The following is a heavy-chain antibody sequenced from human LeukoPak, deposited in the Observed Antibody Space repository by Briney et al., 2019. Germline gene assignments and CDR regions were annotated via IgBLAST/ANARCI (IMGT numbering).Heavy chain of an antibody. Sequence: SETLSLTCTVSGGSISSRSYYWGWVRQPPGKGLDWIGSIYYSGGTYYNPSLKSRVTISVDTSKNQFSLKLSSVTAADTAVYYCARRAYSDYGGVSVDPWGQGTLVTVSS. CDR2: IYYSGGT. D-gene: IGHD4-11*01. CDR3: ARRAYSDYGGVSVDP. V-gene: IGHV4-39*01. CDR1: GGSISSRSYY. J-gene: IGHJ5*02.